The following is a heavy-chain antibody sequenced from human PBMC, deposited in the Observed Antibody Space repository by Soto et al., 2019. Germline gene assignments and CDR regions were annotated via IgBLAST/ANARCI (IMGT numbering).Heavy chain of an antibody. CDR1: GFTFSKYG. J-gene: IGHJ4*02. V-gene: IGHV3-33*01. CDR2: IWNDGIRK. CDR3: ARDDDNDANALDY. Sequence: VQLVESGGGMVQPGTSLRLSCAASGFTFSKYGMHWVRQAPGKGLEWVALIWNDGIRKVYVDSVKGRFTISRDNSKNTLELQMNNLRDEDTAVYYCARDDDNDANALDYWGPGTLVTVSS.